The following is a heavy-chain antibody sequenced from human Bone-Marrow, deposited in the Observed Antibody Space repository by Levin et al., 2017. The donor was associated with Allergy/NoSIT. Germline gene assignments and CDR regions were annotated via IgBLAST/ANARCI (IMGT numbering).Heavy chain of an antibody. D-gene: IGHD5-12*01. V-gene: IGHV4-38-2*02. CDR2: IYHSGST. CDR3: ARSDIEQVAIDQRYYYYGMDV. CDR1: GYSISSGYY. J-gene: IGHJ6*02. Sequence: PSETLSLTCTVSGYSISSGYYWGWIRQPPGKGLEWIGSIYHSGSTYYNPSLKSRVTISVDTSKNQFSLKLSSVTAADTTVYYCARSDIEQVAIDQRYYYYGMDVWGQGTTVTVSS.